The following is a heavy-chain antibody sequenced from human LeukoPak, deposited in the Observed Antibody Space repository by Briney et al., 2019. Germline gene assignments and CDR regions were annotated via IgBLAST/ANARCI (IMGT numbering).Heavy chain of an antibody. D-gene: IGHD3-3*01. CDR3: ARGRTDFWSGYSYYYYMDV. CDR2: MNPNSGNT. V-gene: IGHV1-8*01. J-gene: IGHJ6*03. CDR1: GYTFTSYD. Sequence: ASVKVSCKASGYTFTSYDINWVRQATGQGLEWMGWMNPNSGNTGYAQKFQGRVTITRNTSISTAYMELSSLRSEDTAVYYCARGRTDFWSGYSYYYYMDVWGKGTTVTVSS.